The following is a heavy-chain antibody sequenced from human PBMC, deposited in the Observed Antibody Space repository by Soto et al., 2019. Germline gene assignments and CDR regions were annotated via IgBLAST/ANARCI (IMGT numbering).Heavy chain of an antibody. D-gene: IGHD1-26*01. J-gene: IGHJ4*02. V-gene: IGHV4-38-2*01. Sequence: SETLSLTCAVSGYSISSGYYWGWIRQPPGKGLEWIGSIYHSGSTYYNPSLKSRVTISVDTSKNQFSLKLSSATAADTAVYYCARVGVLQYFDYWGQGTLVTVSS. CDR3: ARVGVLQYFDY. CDR1: GYSISSGYY. CDR2: IYHSGST.